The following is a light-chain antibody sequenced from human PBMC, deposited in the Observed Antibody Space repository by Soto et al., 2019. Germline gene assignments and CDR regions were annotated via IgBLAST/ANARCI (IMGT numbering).Light chain of an antibody. CDR3: QSYDSSLSGYV. V-gene: IGLV1-40*01. CDR2: GNN. Sequence: QSVLTHPPSVSGAPGQRVILACSGSSSTLGAPYDVNWFRQLPGTVPRLLIYGNNNRPSGVPDRFSGSKSGTSASLAITGLQAEDEADYYCQSYDSSLSGYVFGTGTKVTVL. CDR1: SSTLGAPYD. J-gene: IGLJ1*01.